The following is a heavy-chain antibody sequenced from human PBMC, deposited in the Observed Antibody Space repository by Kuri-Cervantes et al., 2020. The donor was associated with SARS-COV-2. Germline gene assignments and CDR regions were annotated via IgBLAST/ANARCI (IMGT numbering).Heavy chain of an antibody. V-gene: IGHV1-2*02. CDR3: ARDLMTTVTTGAFDI. CDR1: GYTFTGYY. CDR2: INPNSGGT. D-gene: IGHD4-17*01. J-gene: IGHJ3*02. Sequence: ASVKVSCKASGYTFTGYYMHWVRQAPGQGLEWMGWINPNSGGTNYAQKFQGRVTMTRDTSISTAYMELSRLRSDDTVVYYCARDLMTTVTTGAFDIWGQGTMVTVSS.